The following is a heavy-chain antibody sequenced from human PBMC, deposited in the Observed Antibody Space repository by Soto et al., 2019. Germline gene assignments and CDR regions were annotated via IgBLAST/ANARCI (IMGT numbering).Heavy chain of an antibody. J-gene: IGHJ6*04. Sequence: EVQLVESGGGLVQPGGSLRLSCAASGFTFSGRSMHWVRQAPGKGLVWVSGIDNAGTDSTYADSVKGRFTSSRDNAKNTLYLHMNTLRVEATAVYYCASGWFGPDVWGKGTTVTVSS. D-gene: IGHD3-10*01. CDR1: GFTFSGRS. CDR3: ASGWFGPDV. V-gene: IGHV3-74*01. CDR2: IDNAGTDS.